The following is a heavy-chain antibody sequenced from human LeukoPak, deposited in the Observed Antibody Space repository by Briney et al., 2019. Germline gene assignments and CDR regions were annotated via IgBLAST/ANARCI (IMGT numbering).Heavy chain of an antibody. CDR1: GGSFSGYY. CDR3: ARLGDDSSGPLLFDY. D-gene: IGHD3-22*01. V-gene: IGHV4-34*01. CDR2: INHSGST. J-gene: IGHJ4*02. Sequence: SETLSLTCAVYGGSFSGYYWSWIRQPPGKGLEWIGEINHSGSTNYSPSLKSRVTISVDTSKNQFSLKLSSVTAADTAVYYCARLGDDSSGPLLFDYWGQGTLVTVSS.